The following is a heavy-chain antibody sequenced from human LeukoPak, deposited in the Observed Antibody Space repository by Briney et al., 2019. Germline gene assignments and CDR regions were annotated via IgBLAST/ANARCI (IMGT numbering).Heavy chain of an antibody. CDR1: GFTFSSYA. CDR3: ARALLWFGELGCYDY. D-gene: IGHD3-10*01. J-gene: IGHJ4*02. Sequence: GGSLRLSCAASGFTFSSYAMHWVRQAPGKGLEWVAVISYDGSNKYYADSVKGRFTISRDNSKNTLYLQMNSLRAEDTAVYYCARALLWFGELGCYDYWGQGTLVTVSS. CDR2: ISYDGSNK. V-gene: IGHV3-30-3*01.